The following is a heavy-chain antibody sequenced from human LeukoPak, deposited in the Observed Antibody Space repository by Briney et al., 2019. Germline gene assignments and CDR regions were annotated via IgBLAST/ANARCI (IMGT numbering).Heavy chain of an antibody. CDR3: ARAGSDGDFWSGYLDY. CDR1: GGSISSGGYY. CDR2: LYYSGST. D-gene: IGHD3-3*01. Sequence: SQTLSLTCTVSGGSISSGGYYWSWIRQHPGKGLESIGYLYYSGSTYYNPSLKSRVTISVDTSKNQFSLKLSSVTAADTAVYYCARAGSDGDFWSGYLDYWGQGTLVTVSS. V-gene: IGHV4-31*03. J-gene: IGHJ4*02.